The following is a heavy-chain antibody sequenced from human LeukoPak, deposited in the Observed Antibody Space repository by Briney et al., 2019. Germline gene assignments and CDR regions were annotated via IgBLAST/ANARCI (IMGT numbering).Heavy chain of an antibody. D-gene: IGHD3-3*01. CDR2: ISNDGSRK. V-gene: IGHV3-30*03. Sequence: GGSLRLSCAASRFSFNTYWMHWVRQAPGKGLEWVAIISNDGSRKYYAHSVEGRFTISRDNSKNTLYLQMDSLRAEDTAVYYCARDRAWNYFDYWGQGTLVTVSS. CDR3: ARDRAWNYFDY. J-gene: IGHJ4*02. CDR1: RFSFNTYW.